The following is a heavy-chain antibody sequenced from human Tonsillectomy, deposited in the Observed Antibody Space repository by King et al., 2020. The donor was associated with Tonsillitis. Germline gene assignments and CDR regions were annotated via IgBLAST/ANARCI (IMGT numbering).Heavy chain of an antibody. CDR2: ISSRSTYI. D-gene: IGHD2-8*02. V-gene: IGHV3-21*01. J-gene: IGHJ6*02. CDR3: ARDRLVDYCYYGMDV. Sequence: VQLVESGGGLVKPGGSLRLSCAASGFTLSSYTMNWVRRAPGKGLEWVSSISSRSTYIYYADSVKGRFTISRDNAKNSLFLQMNSLRAEDTAVYYCARDRLVDYCYYGMDVWGQGTTVTVSS. CDR1: GFTLSSYT.